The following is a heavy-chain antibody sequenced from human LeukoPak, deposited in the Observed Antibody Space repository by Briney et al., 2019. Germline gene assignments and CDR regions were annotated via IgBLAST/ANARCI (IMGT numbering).Heavy chain of an antibody. V-gene: IGHV4-59*12. J-gene: IGHJ2*01. CDR2: IYYSGST. CDR1: GDSISSFY. CDR3: ARVPYYYDSSGPWDYWYFDL. D-gene: IGHD3-22*01. Sequence: PSETLSLTCTVSGDSISSFYWSWIWQSPGKGLEWIGSIYYSGSTYYNPSLKSRVTISVDTSKNQFSLKLSSVTAADTAVYYCARVPYYYDSSGPWDYWYFDLWGRGTLVTVSS.